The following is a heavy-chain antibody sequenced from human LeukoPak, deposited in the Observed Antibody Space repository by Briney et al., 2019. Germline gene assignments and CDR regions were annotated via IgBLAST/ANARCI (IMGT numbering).Heavy chain of an antibody. CDR3: ARDLRAGGTWSYGVYFDL. CDR1: GFTFSSYW. D-gene: IGHD4-17*01. V-gene: IGHV3-7*01. J-gene: IGHJ2*01. CDR2: IKEDGSEK. Sequence: QPGGSLRLSCAASGFTFSSYWMTWVRQAPGRGLEWVANIKEDGSEKNYVDSVKGRFTISRDNAKNSVYLLLNSLTPEDTAVYYCARDLRAGGTWSYGVYFDLWGRGTLVTVSS.